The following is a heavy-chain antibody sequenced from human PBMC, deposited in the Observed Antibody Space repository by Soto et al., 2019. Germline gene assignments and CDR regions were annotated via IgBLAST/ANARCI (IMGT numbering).Heavy chain of an antibody. CDR3: AKTADYTLEY. V-gene: IGHV3-7*05. J-gene: IGHJ4*02. CDR1: GFTFSSYW. Sequence: EVQLVESGGDLVQPGGSLRLSCAASGFTFSSYWMSWVRQAPGKGLEWVASISQDGSTEYYLDAVKGRFTITRDNAKNSLYLQMYSLRADDTAIYYCAKTADYTLEYWGQGTLVTVSS. CDR2: ISQDGSTE. D-gene: IGHD4-4*01.